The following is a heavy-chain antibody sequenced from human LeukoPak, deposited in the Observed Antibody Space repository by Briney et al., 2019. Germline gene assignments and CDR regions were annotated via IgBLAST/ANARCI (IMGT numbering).Heavy chain of an antibody. CDR1: GFTFSSHG. CDR3: ARQYISGQWYFDY. D-gene: IGHD5-18*01. J-gene: IGHJ4*02. Sequence: PGGTLRLSCAASGFTFSSHGMNWVRQAPGKGLEWVSGISPNGVITYYADSVKGRFTISRDNSKNTLYLQMNSLIPEDTAVYYCARQYISGQWYFDYWGQGTLVTVSS. CDR2: ISPNGVIT. V-gene: IGHV3-23*01.